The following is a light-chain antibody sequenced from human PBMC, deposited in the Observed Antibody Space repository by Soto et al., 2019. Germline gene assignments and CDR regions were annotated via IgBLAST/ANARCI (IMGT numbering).Light chain of an antibody. Sequence: DIQMTQSPSTLSGSVGDRVTITCRASQTISSWLAWYQQKPGKAPKLLIYKASTLKSGVPSSFSGSGSGTEFTLTIRILQPDDFSTYYCQHYNSYSEAFGQGTTVQLK. CDR2: KAS. CDR3: QHYNSYSEA. V-gene: IGKV1-5*03. CDR1: QTISSW. J-gene: IGKJ1*01.